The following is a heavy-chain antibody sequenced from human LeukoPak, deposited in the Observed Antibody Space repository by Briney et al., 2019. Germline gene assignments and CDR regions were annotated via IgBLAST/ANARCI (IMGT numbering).Heavy chain of an antibody. V-gene: IGHV1-2*02. Sequence: ASVKVSCKASGYTFTGSYIYWVRQAPGQGLEWMGWINPNSGDTNYVQRLQGRVTMTRDTSINTAYMELSRLRSDDTAMYYCARARALDYWGQGTLVTVSS. CDR1: GYTFTGSY. CDR3: ARARALDY. CDR2: INPNSGDT. J-gene: IGHJ4*02.